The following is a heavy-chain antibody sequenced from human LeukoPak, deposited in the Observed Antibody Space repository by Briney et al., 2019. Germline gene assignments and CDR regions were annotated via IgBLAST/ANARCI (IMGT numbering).Heavy chain of an antibody. CDR3: ATDYYVSGSYYRLFY. V-gene: IGHV3-74*01. J-gene: IGHJ4*02. CDR1: GFTFGTYW. D-gene: IGHD3-10*01. Sequence: PGGSLRLSCGASGFTFGTYWMHWVRQAPGKGLVWVSGINSDGGTTTCADSVKGRFTISRDNAKNTLYLQMNNLRAEDTAIYYCATDYYVSGSYYRLFYWGQGTLVTVSS. CDR2: INSDGGTT.